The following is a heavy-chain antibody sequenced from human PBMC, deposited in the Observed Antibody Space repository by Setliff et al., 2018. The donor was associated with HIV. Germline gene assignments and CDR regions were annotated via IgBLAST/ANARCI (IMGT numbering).Heavy chain of an antibody. J-gene: IGHJ4*02. CDR3: TTDLGGSYHGWNY. CDR1: RFTFSSYG. V-gene: IGHV3-15*01. CDR2: IKSKTDGGTT. Sequence: GGSLRLSCAASRFTFSSYGMYWVRQAPGKGLEWVGRIKSKTDGGTTDYAAPVKGRFTISRDDSKNTLYLQMNSLKTEDTAVYYCTTDLGGSYHGWNYWGQGTLVTVSS. D-gene: IGHD1-26*01.